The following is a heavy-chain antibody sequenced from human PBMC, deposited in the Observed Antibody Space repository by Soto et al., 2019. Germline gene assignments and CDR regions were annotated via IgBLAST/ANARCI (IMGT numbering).Heavy chain of an antibody. J-gene: IGHJ4*02. CDR2: IYFTGST. V-gene: IGHV4-39*01. CDR3: VRREAVAGSHFAL. Sequence: QLQESGPGLVKPSETLSLTCTVYGGSLSSGSFFWGWIRQPPGKGLEWIGHIYFTGSTSYSPSLTRRVTMFVDTSKNKFSLRLTSVTAADTATYYCVRREAVAGSHFALWGQGTLVSVSS. CDR1: GGSLSSGSFF. D-gene: IGHD6-19*01.